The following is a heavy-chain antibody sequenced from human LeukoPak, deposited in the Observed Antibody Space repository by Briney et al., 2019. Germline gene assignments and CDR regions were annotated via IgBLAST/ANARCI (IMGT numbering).Heavy chain of an antibody. J-gene: IGHJ5*02. D-gene: IGHD3-22*01. CDR3: ARGENYYDSSGYGGNWFDP. CDR1: GYTFTSYG. Sequence: GASVKVSCKASGYTFTSYGISWVRQAPGQGLEWMGWISAYNGNTNYAQKLQGRVTMTTDTSTSTAYMELKSLRSDDTAVYYCARGENYYDSSGYGGNWFDPWGQGTLVTVSS. V-gene: IGHV1-18*01. CDR2: ISAYNGNT.